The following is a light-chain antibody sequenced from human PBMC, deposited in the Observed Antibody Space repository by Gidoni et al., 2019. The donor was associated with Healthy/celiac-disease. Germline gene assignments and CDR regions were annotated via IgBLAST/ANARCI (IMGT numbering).Light chain of an antibody. CDR3: QQLNSYPRYT. V-gene: IGKV1-9*01. CDR1: QGISSY. CDR2: AAS. Sequence: DIQFTQSPSFMSASVGDRVTITCRASQGISSYLAWYPQKPGKAPKLLIYAASTLQSGVPSRFSGSGSGTEFTLTISSLQPEDFATYYCQQLNSYPRYTFGQGTKLEIK. J-gene: IGKJ2*01.